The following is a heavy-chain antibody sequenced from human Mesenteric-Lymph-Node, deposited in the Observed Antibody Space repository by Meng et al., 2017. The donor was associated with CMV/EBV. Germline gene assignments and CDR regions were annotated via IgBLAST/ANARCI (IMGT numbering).Heavy chain of an antibody. V-gene: IGHV3-23*05. CDR2: VDQRGTNT. D-gene: IGHD6-13*01. CDR1: GFTFTDSG. J-gene: IGHJ6*02. Sequence: GGSLRLSCEVSGFTFTDSGMAWVRHSPGKGLEWVATVDQRGTNTHYADSVKGRFIISRDNSKNTVSLQMNRLRADDTAFYYCARVLKDSSRWYNYYHYGMDVWGQGTTVTVSS. CDR3: ARVLKDSSRWYNYYHYGMDV.